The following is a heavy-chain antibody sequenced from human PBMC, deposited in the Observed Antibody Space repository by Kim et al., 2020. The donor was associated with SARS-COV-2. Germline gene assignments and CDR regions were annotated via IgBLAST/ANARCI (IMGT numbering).Heavy chain of an antibody. CDR3: AKSLFGSGVGCDS. V-gene: IGHV3-30*02. CDR2: IWYDGNKK. D-gene: IGHD2-15*01. CDR1: GFTFSNYG. J-gene: IGHJ4*02. Sequence: GGSLRLSCVASGFTFSNYGMHWVRQAPGKGLEWVAVIWYDGNKKYYTDSVKGRFTISRDNSKNTLYLQMNSLRVEDTAVYYCAKSLFGSGVGCDSWGQGTLVTVSS.